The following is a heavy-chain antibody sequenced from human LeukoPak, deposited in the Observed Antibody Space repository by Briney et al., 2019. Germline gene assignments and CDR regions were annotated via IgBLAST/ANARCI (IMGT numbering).Heavy chain of an antibody. CDR2: ISGSGGST. V-gene: IGHV3-23*01. CDR1: GFTFSRYS. Sequence: PGGSLRLSCAASGFTFSRYSMNWVRQAPGKGLEWVSAISGSGGSTYYADSVKGRFTISRDNSKNTLYLQMNSLRAEDTAVYYCAKLRSYIVVVPAAHQVAAFDIWGQGTMVTVSS. D-gene: IGHD2-2*01. CDR3: AKLRSYIVVVPAAHQVAAFDI. J-gene: IGHJ3*02.